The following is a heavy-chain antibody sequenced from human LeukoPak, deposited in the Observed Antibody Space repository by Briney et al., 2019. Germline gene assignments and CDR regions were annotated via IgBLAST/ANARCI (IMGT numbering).Heavy chain of an antibody. J-gene: IGHJ4*02. Sequence: GGSLRLSCAASGFTFSYYSMNWVRQAPGEGLEWISYISTSGSTIYYADSVKGRFTISRDNAKNSLYLQMNSLRAEDTAVYYCAKPYYYGSRSYMDYWGQGTLVTVSS. V-gene: IGHV3-48*04. CDR3: AKPYYYGSRSYMDY. D-gene: IGHD3-10*01. CDR1: GFTFSYYS. CDR2: ISTSGSTI.